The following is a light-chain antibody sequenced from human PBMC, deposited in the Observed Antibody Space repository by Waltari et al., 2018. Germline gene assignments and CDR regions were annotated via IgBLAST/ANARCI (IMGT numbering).Light chain of an antibody. CDR1: QDISIY. Sequence: DIQMTQSPSSLSASIGDRVTITCQASQDISIYLNWYQQKPGEAPKFLIYDASILETGVPSRFSGSGSGTSFTFTINSLQPEDVATYYCQQCDNLPPTFGGGTKVELK. V-gene: IGKV1-33*01. J-gene: IGKJ4*01. CDR3: QQCDNLPPT. CDR2: DAS.